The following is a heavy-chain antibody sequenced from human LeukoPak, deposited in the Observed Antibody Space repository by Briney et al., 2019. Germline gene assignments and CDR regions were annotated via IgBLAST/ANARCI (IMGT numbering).Heavy chain of an antibody. D-gene: IGHD5-18*01. CDR3: ARDSSYRIGRPPQYFQH. V-gene: IGHV3-30-3*01. Sequence: GGSLRLSCAASGFTFTAYLIHWVRQAPGKGLEWVAVMSSDGNAMFYADSVKGRFTISRDNSKNTLYLQMNSLRAEDTAVYYCARDSSYRIGRPPQYFQHWGQGTLVTVSS. J-gene: IGHJ1*01. CDR2: MSSDGNAM. CDR1: GFTFTAYL.